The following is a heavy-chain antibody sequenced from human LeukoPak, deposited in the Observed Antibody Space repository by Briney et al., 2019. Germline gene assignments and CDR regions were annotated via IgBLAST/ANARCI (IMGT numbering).Heavy chain of an antibody. CDR3: ARNGVAGYCSSGSCYFVDY. CDR1: GFTFSSYW. J-gene: IGHJ4*02. D-gene: IGHD2-15*01. V-gene: IGHV3-7*01. CDR2: IKQDGSEK. Sequence: GGSLRLSCAASGFTFSSYWMSWVRQAPGKGLEWVANIKQDGSEKYYVDSVKGRFTISRDNAKNSLYLQMNSLRAEDTAVYYCARNGVAGYCSSGSCYFVDYWGQGTLVTVSS.